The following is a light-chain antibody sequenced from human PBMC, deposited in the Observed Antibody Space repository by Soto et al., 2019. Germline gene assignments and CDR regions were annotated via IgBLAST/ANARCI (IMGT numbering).Light chain of an antibody. CDR1: QSISIW. CDR3: QHWHDYSWS. J-gene: IGKJ1*01. Sequence: DIHMTHSPSTLSASVGDRVTITCRASQSISIWLAWYQQKPEKAPNLLIYKTSSLETGVPSRFSGSGSGTEFTLTISGLQPDDFATYYCQHWHDYSWSFGQGTKVEVK. CDR2: KTS. V-gene: IGKV1-5*03.